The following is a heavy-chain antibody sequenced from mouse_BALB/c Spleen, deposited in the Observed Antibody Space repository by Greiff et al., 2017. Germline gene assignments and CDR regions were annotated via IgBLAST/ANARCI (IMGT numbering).Heavy chain of an antibody. D-gene: IGHD1-1*01. V-gene: IGHV14-1*02. CDR1: GFNIKDYY. CDR3: ARSAYGSSYSYAMDY. CDR2: IDPENGNT. Sequence: EVKLMESGAELVRPGALVKLSCKASGFNIKDYYMHWVKQRPEQGLEWIGWIDPENGNTIYDPKFQGKASITADTSSNTAYLQLSSLTSEDTAVYYCARSAYGSSYSYAMDYWGQGTSVTVSS. J-gene: IGHJ4*01.